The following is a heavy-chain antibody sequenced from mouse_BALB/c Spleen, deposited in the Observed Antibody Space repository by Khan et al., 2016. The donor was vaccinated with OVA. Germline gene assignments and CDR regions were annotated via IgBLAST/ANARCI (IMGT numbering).Heavy chain of an antibody. D-gene: IGHD1-1*01. Sequence: EVKLLESGPELVKPGASVKISCKASGYSFTGYFMNWVMQSHGKSLEWIGRINPHIGETFYNQKFKGKATLTVDESSSTAHMELRSLASEDSEVYYCARIYGSDFDYWGQGTTLTVSS. CDR2: INPHIGET. CDR3: ARIYGSDFDY. V-gene: IGHV1-20*02. J-gene: IGHJ2*01. CDR1: GYSFTGYF.